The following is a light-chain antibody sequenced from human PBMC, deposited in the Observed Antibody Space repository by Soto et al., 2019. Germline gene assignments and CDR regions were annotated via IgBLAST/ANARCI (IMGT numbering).Light chain of an antibody. CDR3: QQYGSSPRT. CDR2: DIF. J-gene: IGKJ1*01. CDR1: QSVGSD. V-gene: IGKV3-20*01. Sequence: EIVMPESPATLSVSPGERAALSCRASQSVGSDLAWYQQKPGQAPRLVIYDIFTRATGVPTRISGSGSGTDFTLTISRLEPEDFAVYYCQQYGSSPRTFGQGTKVDIK.